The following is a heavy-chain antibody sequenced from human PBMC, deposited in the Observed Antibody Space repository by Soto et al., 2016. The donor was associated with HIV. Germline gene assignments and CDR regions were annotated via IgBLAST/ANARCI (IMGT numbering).Heavy chain of an antibody. CDR1: GHTFSGYY. J-gene: IGHJ4*02. CDR3: VSYGY. D-gene: IGHD3-16*01. Sequence: QVQLVQSGAEVKKPGASVKVSCKASGHTFSGYYMHWVRQAPGQGLEWMGWILPNTGGTKYAQNLQGRVTMTRNTSISTAYMEVTSLRADDTAVYYCVSYGYWGQGTLVTVSS. V-gene: IGHV1-2*02. CDR2: ILPNTGGT.